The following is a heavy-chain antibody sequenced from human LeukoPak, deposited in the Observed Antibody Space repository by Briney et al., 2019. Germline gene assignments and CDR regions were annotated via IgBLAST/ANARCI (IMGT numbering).Heavy chain of an antibody. J-gene: IGHJ5*02. D-gene: IGHD5-18*01. V-gene: IGHV3-74*01. CDR1: GFIFSSYW. CDR3: ARDDAGYSYDPRGWFDH. CDR2: IKSDGRSI. Sequence: GGSLRLSCAASGFIFSSYWMHWVRQAPGKWVVWVSRIKSDGRSISYADSVKGRFTISRDNAKKTLYLQMNSLRAEDTAVYYCARDDAGYSYDPRGWFDHWGQGTLVTVSS.